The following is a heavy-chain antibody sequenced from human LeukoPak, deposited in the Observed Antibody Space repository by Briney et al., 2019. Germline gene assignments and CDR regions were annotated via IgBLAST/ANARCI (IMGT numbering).Heavy chain of an antibody. CDR3: ARDPPPWEQLVREDNWFDP. D-gene: IGHD6-6*01. J-gene: IGHJ5*02. V-gene: IGHV1-69*06. CDR2: IIPIFGTA. CDR1: GGTFSSYA. Sequence: GASVKVSCKASGGTFSSYAISWVRQAPGQGLEWMGGIIPIFGTANYAQKFQGRVTITADKSTSTAYMELSSLRSEDTAVYYCARDPPPWEQLVREDNWFDPWGQGTLVTVSS.